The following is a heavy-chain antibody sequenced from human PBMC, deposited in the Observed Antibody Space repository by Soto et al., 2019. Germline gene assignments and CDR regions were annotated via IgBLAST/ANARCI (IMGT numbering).Heavy chain of an antibody. CDR1: GGTFRSYG. CDR2: IIPIFGTL. Sequence: VQLVQSGAEVKRPGSSVKVACKASGGTFRSYGINWVRQAPGQGLEWMGGIIPIFGTLNSAQKFQGRVTITADESTSTVYMELSSLRPEATAVYYCAREGGGLGYCSGGICNWYCDLWGRGTLVNVSS. V-gene: IGHV1-69*01. CDR3: AREGGGLGYCSGGICNWYCDL. J-gene: IGHJ2*01. D-gene: IGHD2-15*01.